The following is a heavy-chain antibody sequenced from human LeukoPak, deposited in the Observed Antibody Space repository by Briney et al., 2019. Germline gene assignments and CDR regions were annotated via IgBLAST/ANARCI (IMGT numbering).Heavy chain of an antibody. J-gene: IGHJ4*02. CDR2: INHSGST. D-gene: IGHD3-16*02. CDR3: ARLPPGWSYRSAGRLYYFDY. Sequence: PSETLSLTCAVYGGSFSGYYWSWIRQPPGKGLEWIGEINHSGSTNYNPSLKSRVTISVDTSKNQFSLKLSSVTAADTAVYYCARLPPGWSYRSAGRLYYFDYWGQGTLVTVSS. V-gene: IGHV4-34*01. CDR1: GGSFSGYY.